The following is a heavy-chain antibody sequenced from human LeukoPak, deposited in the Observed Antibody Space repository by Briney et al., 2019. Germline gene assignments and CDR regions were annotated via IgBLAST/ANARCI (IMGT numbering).Heavy chain of an antibody. Sequence: SETLSLTCAVSGGSISSGSYSWSWIRQPAGKGLEWIGRISTSGSTNYNPSLKSRVTISLDTSKNQFSLKLTSVTAADTAVYYCARRSSGWYRYDYWGQGTLVTVSS. CDR3: ARRSSGWYRYDY. J-gene: IGHJ4*02. V-gene: IGHV4-61*02. CDR1: GGSISSGSYS. CDR2: ISTSGST. D-gene: IGHD6-19*01.